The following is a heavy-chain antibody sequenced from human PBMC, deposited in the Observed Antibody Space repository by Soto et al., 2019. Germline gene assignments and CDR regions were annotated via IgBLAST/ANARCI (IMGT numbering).Heavy chain of an antibody. CDR3: ATYDHDYGDYKLDY. CDR1: GYTLTELS. J-gene: IGHJ4*02. D-gene: IGHD4-17*01. Sequence: VKVSCKVSGYTLTELSMHWVRQAPRKGLEWMGGFDPEDGETIHAQKFQGRVTMTEDTSTDTAYMELSSLRSEDTAVYYCATYDHDYGDYKLDYWGQGTLVTVSS. CDR2: FDPEDGET. V-gene: IGHV1-24*01.